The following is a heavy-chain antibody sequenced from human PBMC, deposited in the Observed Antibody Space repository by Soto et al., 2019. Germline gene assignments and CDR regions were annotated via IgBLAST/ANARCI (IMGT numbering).Heavy chain of an antibody. V-gene: IGHV1-46*01. D-gene: IGHD3-10*01. CDR1: GYTFTTYY. CDR3: ARDGTLWLGELIRNGMDV. Sequence: ASVKVSCTASGYTFTTYYMHWVRQAPGQGLEWMGIINPSGGSTSYAQKFQGRVTMTRGTSTSTVYMELSSLRSEDTAVYYCARDGTLWLGELIRNGMDVWGQGSRVTVYS. J-gene: IGHJ6*02. CDR2: INPSGGST.